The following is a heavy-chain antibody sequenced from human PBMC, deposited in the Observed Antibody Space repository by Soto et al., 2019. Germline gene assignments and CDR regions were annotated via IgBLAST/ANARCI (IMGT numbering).Heavy chain of an antibody. D-gene: IGHD6-13*01. CDR3: ARGYSSSWYGGSGYYYYYMDV. J-gene: IGHJ6*03. V-gene: IGHV1-69*13. CDR1: GGTFSSYA. Sequence: ASVKVSCKASGGTFSSYAISWVRQAPGQGLEWMGGIIPIFGTANYAQKFQGRVTITADESTSTAYMELSSLRSEDTAVYYCARGYSSSWYGGSGYYYYYMDVWGKGTTVTVSS. CDR2: IIPIFGTA.